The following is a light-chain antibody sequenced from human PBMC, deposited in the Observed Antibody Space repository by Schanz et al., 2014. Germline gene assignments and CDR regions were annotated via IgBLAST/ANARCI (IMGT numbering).Light chain of an antibody. CDR1: TNYGGSYNL. V-gene: IGLV2-14*02. Sequence: QSALTQPASVSGSPGQSITISCTAPTNYGGSYNLVSWYQQSPGKAPQLMIYEGSKRPSGVSNRFSGSKSDNTASLTISGLQTEDEADYYCSSYTPSSTTLYVFGTGTKLTVL. J-gene: IGLJ1*01. CDR3: SSYTPSSTTLYV. CDR2: EGS.